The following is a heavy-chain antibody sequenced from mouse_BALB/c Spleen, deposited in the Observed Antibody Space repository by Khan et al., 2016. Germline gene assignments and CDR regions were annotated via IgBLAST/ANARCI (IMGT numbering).Heavy chain of an antibody. CDR2: IDPANGNT. J-gene: IGHJ3*01. D-gene: IGHD2-4*01. Sequence: VQLQQSGAELVKPGASVKLSCTVSGFNIKDTYMHWVNQRPEQGLEWIGRIDPANGNTKYDPKFQDKATITADTSSNTAYLQLSSLTSEDTAVYYCARGVYDYWFAYWGQGTLVTVSA. CDR1: GFNIKDTY. V-gene: IGHV14-3*02. CDR3: ARGVYDYWFAY.